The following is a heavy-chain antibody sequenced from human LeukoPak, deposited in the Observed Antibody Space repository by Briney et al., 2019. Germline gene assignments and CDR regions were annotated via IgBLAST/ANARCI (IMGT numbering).Heavy chain of an antibody. V-gene: IGHV3-30*18. Sequence: GGSLRLSCAASGFTFSSYGMHWVRQAPGKGLEWVAVVSYDGSNKYYADSVKGRFTISRDNSKNTLYLQMNSLRAEDTAVFYCAKGDSSGYLTMDVWGQGTTVTVSS. CDR3: AKGDSSGYLTMDV. CDR1: GFTFSSYG. CDR2: VSYDGSNK. D-gene: IGHD3-22*01. J-gene: IGHJ6*02.